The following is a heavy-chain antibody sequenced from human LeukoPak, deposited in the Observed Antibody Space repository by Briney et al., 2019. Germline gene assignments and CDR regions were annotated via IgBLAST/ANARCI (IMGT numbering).Heavy chain of an antibody. V-gene: IGHV3-48*03. Sequence: GGSLRLSCAASGFTFSSYEMNWVRQAPGKGLEWVSYISSSGSTIYYTDSVKGRFTISRDNDKNSLYRQMNSLRAEDTAVYYCARAPLIVVVVAATHFDYWGEGTLVTVSS. CDR2: ISSSGSTI. J-gene: IGHJ4*02. CDR1: GFTFSSYE. CDR3: ARAPLIVVVVAATHFDY. D-gene: IGHD2-15*01.